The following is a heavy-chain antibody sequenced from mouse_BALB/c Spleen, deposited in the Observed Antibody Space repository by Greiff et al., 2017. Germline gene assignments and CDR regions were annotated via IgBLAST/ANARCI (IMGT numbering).Heavy chain of an antibody. Sequence: DVKLQESGPGLVKPSQSLSLTCSVTGYSITSGYYWNWIRQFPGNKLEWLGDISYDGSNNYNPSLKNRITITRDTSKNQFFLKLNSVTTEDTATYYCARDRESTTAMDYWGQGTSVTVSS. CDR3: ARDRESTTAMDY. CDR2: ISYDGSN. D-gene: IGHD2-14*01. CDR1: GYSITSGYY. V-gene: IGHV3-6*02. J-gene: IGHJ4*01.